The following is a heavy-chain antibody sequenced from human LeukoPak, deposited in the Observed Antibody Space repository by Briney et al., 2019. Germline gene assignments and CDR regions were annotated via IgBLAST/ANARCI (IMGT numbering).Heavy chain of an antibody. J-gene: IGHJ4*02. D-gene: IGHD2-2*01. Sequence: PSETLSLTCAVYGGSFSVYYWSWIRQPAGKGLEWIGRIYTSGSTNYNPSLKSRVTMSVDTSKNQFSLKLSSVTAADTAVYYCARDFCSSTSCSYYFDYWGQGTLVTVSS. CDR2: IYTSGST. CDR3: ARDFCSSTSCSYYFDY. CDR1: GGSFSVYY. V-gene: IGHV4-4*07.